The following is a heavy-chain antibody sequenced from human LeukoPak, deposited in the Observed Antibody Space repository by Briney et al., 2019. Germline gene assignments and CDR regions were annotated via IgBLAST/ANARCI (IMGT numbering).Heavy chain of an antibody. CDR2: IHYTGTT. J-gene: IGHJ5*02. V-gene: IGHV4-59*11. CDR3: ASVVGTNGFFAGWFDP. CDR1: GGSINNHY. Sequence: PSETLSLTCIVSGGSINNHYWTWIRQTPGKGLEWIGDIHYTGTTKYNPSLKSRVTISVDTSKNQFSLKLSSVTAADTAVYYCASVVGTNGFFAGWFDPWGQGTLVTVSS. D-gene: IGHD3/OR15-3a*01.